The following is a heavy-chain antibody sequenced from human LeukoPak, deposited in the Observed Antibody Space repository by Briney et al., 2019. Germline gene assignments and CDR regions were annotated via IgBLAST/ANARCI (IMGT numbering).Heavy chain of an antibody. CDR3: ARLFNYYDNSGYYQYYFDY. CDR1: GYTFTGYF. J-gene: IGHJ4*02. Sequence: ASVKVSCKASGYTFTGYFMHWMRQAPGQGLEWMAWINPNSGATNYAPKFQGRVTLTRDTSISTAYMELSRLKSDDTAVYYCARLFNYYDNSGYYQYYFDYWGQGTLVTVSS. D-gene: IGHD3-22*01. V-gene: IGHV1-2*02. CDR2: INPNSGAT.